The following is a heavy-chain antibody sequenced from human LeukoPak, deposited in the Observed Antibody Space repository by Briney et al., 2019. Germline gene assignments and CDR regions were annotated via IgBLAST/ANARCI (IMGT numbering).Heavy chain of an antibody. D-gene: IGHD5-18*01. CDR1: GYSISGGYS. Sequence: SETLSLTCAVSGYSISGGYSWGWIRQPPGKGLEWIGTTYHSGSTYYNPSLKSRVTISVDTSKNPFSLKLSSVTAADTAVYYCARGGYSFVRYHFDYWGQGTLVTVSS. V-gene: IGHV4-38-2*01. CDR3: ARGGYSFVRYHFDY. CDR2: TYHSGST. J-gene: IGHJ4*02.